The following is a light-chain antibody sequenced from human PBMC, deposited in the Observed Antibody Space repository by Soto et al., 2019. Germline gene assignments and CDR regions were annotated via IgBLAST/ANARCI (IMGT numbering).Light chain of an antibody. J-gene: IGKJ5*01. Sequence: DIQMTQSPSSLSASVRERFTITCRASQSISSYLNWYQQKPGKAPKLLIYAASTLENGVPTRFSGTGSETEFTLTVSSLQPDDSATYYCQQYNDYITFGQGTRLEIK. CDR3: QQYNDYIT. CDR2: AAS. V-gene: IGKV1-5*01. CDR1: QSISSY.